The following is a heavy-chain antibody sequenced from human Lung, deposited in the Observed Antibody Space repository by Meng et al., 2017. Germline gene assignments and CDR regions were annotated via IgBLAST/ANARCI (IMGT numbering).Heavy chain of an antibody. D-gene: IGHD3-10*01. J-gene: IGHJ5*02. V-gene: IGHV1-2*06. CDR2: INPNNGGT. Sequence: ASVKVSCKASGYTFTDYYVHWVRRAPGQGLQWMGRINPNNGGTNSAQTFQGRVTMTRDTSINTAYMELSRLTSDDTAVYYCARSGESGSGNYLDPWGQGTLVTVSS. CDR3: ARSGESGSGNYLDP. CDR1: GYTFTDYY.